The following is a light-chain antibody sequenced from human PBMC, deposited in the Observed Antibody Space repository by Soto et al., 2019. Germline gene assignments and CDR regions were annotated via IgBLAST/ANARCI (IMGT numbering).Light chain of an antibody. J-gene: IGKJ1*01. CDR1: QSISTW. CDR2: KAS. V-gene: IGKV1-5*03. CDR3: QQFGAGSPWT. Sequence: DIQVTQSPSTLSASVGDRVTITCWASQSISTWLAWFQQKPGRAPKVLISKASTLESGVPSRFSGDGSGTEFTLTISSLQTDDLATYYCQQFGAGSPWTFGQGTKVELK.